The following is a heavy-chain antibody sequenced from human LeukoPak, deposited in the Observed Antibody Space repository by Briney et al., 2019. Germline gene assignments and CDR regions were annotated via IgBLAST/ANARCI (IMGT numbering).Heavy chain of an antibody. CDR3: AKDEGMYSFDY. V-gene: IGHV3-23*01. CDR2: ISGSGGST. J-gene: IGHJ4*02. D-gene: IGHD2-21*01. Sequence: PGRSLRLSCAASGFTFSSYAMSWVRQAPGKGLEWVSAISGSGGSTYYADSVKGRLTISRDNSKNTLYLQMNSLRAEDAAVYYCAKDEGMYSFDYWGQGTLVTVSS. CDR1: GFTFSSYA.